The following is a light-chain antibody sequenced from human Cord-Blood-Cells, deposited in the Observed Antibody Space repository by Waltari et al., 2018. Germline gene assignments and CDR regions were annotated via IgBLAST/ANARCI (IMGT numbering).Light chain of an antibody. CDR3: SSYTSSSTLV. CDR2: DVS. V-gene: IGLV2-14*03. Sequence: QSDLTQPASVSGSPGQSIPISCTGTSSDVGGYNYVSWYQHHPGKAPKLMIYDVSKRPSGVSNRFSGSKSGNTASLTISGLQAEDEADYYCSSYTSSSTLVFGGGTKLTVL. CDR1: SSDVGGYNY. J-gene: IGLJ3*02.